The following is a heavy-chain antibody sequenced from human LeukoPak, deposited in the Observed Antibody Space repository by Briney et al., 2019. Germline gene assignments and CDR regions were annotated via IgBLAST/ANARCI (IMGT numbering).Heavy chain of an antibody. J-gene: IGHJ4*02. D-gene: IGHD1-26*01. CDR2: INPNSGGT. V-gene: IGHV1-2*02. CDR1: GYTFTGYY. Sequence: AASVKVSCKASGYTFTGYYMHWVRQAPGQGLEWMGWINPNSGGTNYAQKFQGRVTMTKDTSISTAYMELSRLRSDDTAVYYCARDHSGSYFDYWGQGTLVTVSS. CDR3: ARDHSGSYFDY.